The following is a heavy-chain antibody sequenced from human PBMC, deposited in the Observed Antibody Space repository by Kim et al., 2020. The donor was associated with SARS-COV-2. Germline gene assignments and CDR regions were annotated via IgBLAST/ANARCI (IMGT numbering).Heavy chain of an antibody. CDR1: GFTFSSYA. D-gene: IGHD3-10*01. CDR3: ARVALWFGEEGSGFPREYYFDY. CDR2: ISYDGSNK. V-gene: IGHV3-30*04. J-gene: IGHJ4*02. Sequence: GGSLRLSCAASGFTFSSYAMHWVRQAPGKGLEWVAVISYDGSNKYYADSVKGRFTISRDNSKNTLYLQMNSLRAEDTAVYYCARVALWFGEEGSGFPREYYFDYWGQGTLVTVSS.